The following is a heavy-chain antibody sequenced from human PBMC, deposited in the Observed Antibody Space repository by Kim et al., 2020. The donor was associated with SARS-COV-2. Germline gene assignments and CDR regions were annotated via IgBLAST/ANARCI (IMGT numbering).Heavy chain of an antibody. CDR3: ARGKYYDFWSGQYGMDV. V-gene: IGHV1-46*01. CDR1: GYTFTSYY. D-gene: IGHD3-3*01. Sequence: ASVKVSCKASGYTFTSYYMHWVRQAPGQGLEWMGIINPSGGSTRYAQKFQDRVTMTRDTSTSTVYMELSSLRSEDTAVYYCARGKYYDFWSGQYGMDVWGQGTTVTVSS. CDR2: INPSGGST. J-gene: IGHJ6*02.